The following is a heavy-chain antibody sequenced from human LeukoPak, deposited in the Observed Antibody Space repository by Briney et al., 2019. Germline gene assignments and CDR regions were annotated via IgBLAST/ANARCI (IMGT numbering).Heavy chain of an antibody. J-gene: IGHJ6*03. CDR1: GYTFTGYY. CDR3: ARGGEMATYYYYYYMDV. D-gene: IGHD5-24*01. Sequence: ASVTVSCKASGYTFTGYYMHWVRPAPGQGLEWMGWINPNSGGTNYAQKFQGRVTMTRDTSISTAYMELSRLRSDDTAVYYYARGGEMATYYYYYYMDVRGKGTTVTVSS. CDR2: INPNSGGT. V-gene: IGHV1-2*02.